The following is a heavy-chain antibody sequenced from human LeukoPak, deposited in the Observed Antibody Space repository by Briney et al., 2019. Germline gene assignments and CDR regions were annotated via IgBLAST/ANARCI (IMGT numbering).Heavy chain of an antibody. Sequence: GGSLRLSCAASGFSVSNNYVSWVRQAPGKGVEWISAVYSGGDTYYIESVKGRFTISRDNSKNTIHLQMNGLTPEDTAMYYCARDSTGASVWGKGTTVTVSS. CDR2: VYSGGDT. CDR1: GFSVSNNY. CDR3: ARDSTGASV. V-gene: IGHV3-53*01. J-gene: IGHJ6*04. D-gene: IGHD1-14*01.